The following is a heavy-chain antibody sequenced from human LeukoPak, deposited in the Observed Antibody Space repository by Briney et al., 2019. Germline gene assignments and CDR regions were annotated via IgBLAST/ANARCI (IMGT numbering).Heavy chain of an antibody. CDR3: ARAYSSGWDFDY. CDR2: INHSGST. D-gene: IGHD6-19*01. Sequence: SETLSLTCAVYGGSFSGYYWSWIRQPPGKGLEWIGEINHSGSTNYNPSLKSRVTISVDTSKNQFSLKLSSVTAADTAVYYCARAYSSGWDFDYWGQGTLVTVSS. V-gene: IGHV4-34*01. CDR1: GGSFSGYY. J-gene: IGHJ4*02.